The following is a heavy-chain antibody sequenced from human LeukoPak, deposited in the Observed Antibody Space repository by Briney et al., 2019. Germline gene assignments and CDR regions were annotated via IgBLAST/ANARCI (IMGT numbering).Heavy chain of an antibody. V-gene: IGHV4-59*01. D-gene: IGHD1-14*01. CDR3: ASSDIVTGTTYYFDY. CDR2: VFHNGNT. Sequence: SETLSLTCSVSGGSISSYYRFWIRQPPGKGLEWIGSVFHNGNTNHNPSLKSRVTISVGTSKNQFSLKLSSVTAADTAVYYCASSDIVTGTTYYFDYWGQGTLITVSS. J-gene: IGHJ4*02. CDR1: GGSISSYY.